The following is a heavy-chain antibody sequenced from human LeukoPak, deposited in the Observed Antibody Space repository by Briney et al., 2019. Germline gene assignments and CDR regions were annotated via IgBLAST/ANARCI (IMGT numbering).Heavy chain of an antibody. CDR3: ARGARKEDDYGGFFDY. CDR2: ISNDGSKK. D-gene: IGHD4-23*01. V-gene: IGHV3-30*04. CDR1: GFTFSSYA. Sequence: PGRSLRLSCAASGFTFSSYALHWVRQAPGKGLEWVAVISNDGSKKDYADSVKGRFTISRDNSKNTLYLQMNSLRAEDTAVYYCARGARKEDDYGGFFDYWGQGTLVTVSS. J-gene: IGHJ4*02.